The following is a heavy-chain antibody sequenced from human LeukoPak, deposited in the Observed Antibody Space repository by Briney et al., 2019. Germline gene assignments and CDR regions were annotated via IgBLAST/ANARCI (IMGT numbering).Heavy chain of an antibody. Sequence: PSETLPLTCAVYGGSFSGYYWSWIRQPPGKGLEWIGEINHSGSTNYNPSLKSRVTISVDTSKNQFSLKLSSVTAADTAVYYCASTYYYDSSGCYDYWGQGTLVTVSS. CDR3: ASTYYYDSSGCYDY. D-gene: IGHD3-22*01. CDR1: GGSFSGYY. V-gene: IGHV4-34*01. CDR2: INHSGST. J-gene: IGHJ4*02.